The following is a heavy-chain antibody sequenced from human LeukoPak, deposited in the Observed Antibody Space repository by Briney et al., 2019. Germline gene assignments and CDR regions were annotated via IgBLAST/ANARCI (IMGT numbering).Heavy chain of an antibody. Sequence: ASVKVSCKTSGYSASDYYMHWVRQAPGRGLEWMGWINPNTGGTKYAQEFQGRVTMTGDTSISIVHMELRSLTYDDTAMYYCATPVPGYGALDVWGQGTMVTVSS. CDR1: GYSASDYY. V-gene: IGHV1-2*02. J-gene: IGHJ3*01. CDR2: INPNTGGT. CDR3: ATPVPGYGALDV. D-gene: IGHD3-9*01.